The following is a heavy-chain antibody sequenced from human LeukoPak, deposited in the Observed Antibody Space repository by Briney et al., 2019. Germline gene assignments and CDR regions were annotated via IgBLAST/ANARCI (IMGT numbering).Heavy chain of an antibody. Sequence: GGSLRLSCVASGFTFSSNGMHWVRQAPGKGLEWVAVIWYDGSNKYYADSVKGRFTISRDNSKNTLYLQMNSLGAEDTAVYYCARAVDYRYYYYGMDVWGQGTTVTVSS. V-gene: IGHV3-33*01. D-gene: IGHD3-10*01. CDR1: GFTFSSNG. CDR2: IWYDGSNK. CDR3: ARAVDYRYYYYGMDV. J-gene: IGHJ6*02.